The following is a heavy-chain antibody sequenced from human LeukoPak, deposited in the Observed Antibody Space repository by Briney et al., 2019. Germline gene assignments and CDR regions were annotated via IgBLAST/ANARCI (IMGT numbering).Heavy chain of an antibody. CDR2: IYTSGST. V-gene: IGHV4-4*07. CDR3: ARDIVVVPAAPSDNWFDP. D-gene: IGHD2-2*01. J-gene: IGHJ5*02. Sequence: PSETLSLTCSVSGFSIGTGYSWGWIRQPAGKGLEWIGRIYTSGSTNYNPSLKSRVTMSVDTSKNQFSLKLSSVTAADTAVYYCARDIVVVPAAPSDNWFDPWGQGTLVTVSS. CDR1: GFSIGTGYS.